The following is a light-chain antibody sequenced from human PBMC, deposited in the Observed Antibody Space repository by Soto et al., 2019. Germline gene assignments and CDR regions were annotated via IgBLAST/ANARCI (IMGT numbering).Light chain of an antibody. CDR2: GTS. CDR3: QQYNNWPIT. J-gene: IGKJ5*01. CDR1: QSVSSRH. V-gene: IGKV3D-15*01. Sequence: IVVTQSTGTLSWSPGERDALPSRASQSVSSRHLAWYQQKPGQAPRLLICGTSNRATGIPDRFSGGGSGTEFTLTINSLQSEDFAVYYCQQYNNWPITFGQGTRLEIK.